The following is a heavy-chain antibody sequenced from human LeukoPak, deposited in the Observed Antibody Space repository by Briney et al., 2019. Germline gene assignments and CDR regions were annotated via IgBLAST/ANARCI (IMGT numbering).Heavy chain of an antibody. D-gene: IGHD2-2*01. V-gene: IGHV3-49*04. J-gene: IGHJ4*02. Sequence: PGRSLRPSCTASGFTFGYHAINWVRQAPGRGLEWVGFIRSQAYSGTTEYATSVKDRFTISRDDSKSIAYLQMTSLKTEDTAVYYCTRDIVSISQPYYFDYWGQGTLVTVSS. CDR1: GFTFGYHA. CDR3: TRDIVSISQPYYFDY. CDR2: IRSQAYSGTT.